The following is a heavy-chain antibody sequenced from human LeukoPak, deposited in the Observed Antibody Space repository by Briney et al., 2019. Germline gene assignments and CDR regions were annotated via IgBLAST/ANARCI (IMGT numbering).Heavy chain of an antibody. CDR1: GFTFSSYS. V-gene: IGHV3-48*01. D-gene: IGHD4-17*01. CDR2: ISSSSSTI. Sequence: GGPLRLSCAASGFTFSSYSMNWVRQAPGKGLEWVSYISSSSSTIYYADSVKGRFTISRDNAKNSLYLQMNSLRAEDTAVYYCARGGTTVTPVEPYYFDYWGQGTLVTVSS. CDR3: ARGGTTVTPVEPYYFDY. J-gene: IGHJ4*02.